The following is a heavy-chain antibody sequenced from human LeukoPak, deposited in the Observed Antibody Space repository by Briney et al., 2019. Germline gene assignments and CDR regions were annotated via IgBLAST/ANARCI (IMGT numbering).Heavy chain of an antibody. CDR1: GFTFGDYA. D-gene: IGHD3-3*01. V-gene: IGHV3-49*03. Sequence: GGSLRLSCTASGFTFGDYAMSWFRQAPGKGLEWVGFIRSKAYGGTTEYAASVKGRFTISRDDSKSIAYLQMNSLKTEDTALYYCTILWSGYYRGYYFDYWGQGTLVTVSS. CDR3: TILWSGYYRGYYFDY. J-gene: IGHJ4*02. CDR2: IRSKAYGGTT.